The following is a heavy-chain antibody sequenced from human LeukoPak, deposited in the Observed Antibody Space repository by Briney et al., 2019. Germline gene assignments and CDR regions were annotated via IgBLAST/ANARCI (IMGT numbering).Heavy chain of an antibody. V-gene: IGHV4-4*02. D-gene: IGHD2-2*01. CDR2: IYHSGST. CDR1: GGSISSSNW. J-gene: IGHJ4*02. Sequence: SGTLSLTCAVSGGSISSSNWWSWVRQPPGKGLEWIGEIYHSGSTNYNPSLKSRVTISVDTSKNQFSLKLSSVTAADTAVYYCARTVWYQLYAPSFDYWGQGTLVTVSS. CDR3: ARTVWYQLYAPSFDY.